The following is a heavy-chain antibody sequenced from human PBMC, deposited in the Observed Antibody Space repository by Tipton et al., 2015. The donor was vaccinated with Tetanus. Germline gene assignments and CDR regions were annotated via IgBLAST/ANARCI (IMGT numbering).Heavy chain of an antibody. V-gene: IGHV3-15*01. J-gene: IGHJ4*02. CDR2: IKSKTDGGTT. D-gene: IGHD3-10*01. CDR3: ASEWGPLGYGSGTY. CDR1: GFTFDVYT. Sequence: SLRLSCAASGFTFDVYTMHWVRQVPGKGLEWVGHIKSKTDGGTTDYAAPVKGRFTISRDDSKNTLYLQMNSLKTEDTAVYYCASEWGPLGYGSGTYWGQGTLVTVSS.